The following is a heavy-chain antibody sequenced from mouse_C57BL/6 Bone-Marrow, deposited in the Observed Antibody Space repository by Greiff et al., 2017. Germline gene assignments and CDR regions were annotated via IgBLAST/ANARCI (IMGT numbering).Heavy chain of an antibody. V-gene: IGHV5-9*01. CDR1: GFTFSSYT. Sequence: EVMLVESGGGLVKPGGSLKLSCAASGFTFSSYTMSWVRQTPEKRLEWVATISGGGGNTYYPDSVKGRFTISRDNAKDTLYLQMSSLRSEDTALYYCARPHLLCGFAYWGQGTLVTVSA. CDR3: ARPHLLCGFAY. J-gene: IGHJ3*01. CDR2: ISGGGGNT. D-gene: IGHD2-1*01.